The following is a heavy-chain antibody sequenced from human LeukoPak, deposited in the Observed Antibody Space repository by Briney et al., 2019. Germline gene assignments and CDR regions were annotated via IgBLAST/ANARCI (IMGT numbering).Heavy chain of an antibody. V-gene: IGHV3-30*18. J-gene: IGHJ4*02. Sequence: PGGSLRLSCAASGFTFSSYGMHWVRQAPGKGLEWVAVISYDGSNKYYADSVKGRFTISRDNSKNTLYLQMNSLRAEDTAVYYCAKGGSYSSYYFDYWGQGTLVTVSS. D-gene: IGHD1-26*01. CDR2: ISYDGSNK. CDR3: AKGGSYSSYYFDY. CDR1: GFTFSSYG.